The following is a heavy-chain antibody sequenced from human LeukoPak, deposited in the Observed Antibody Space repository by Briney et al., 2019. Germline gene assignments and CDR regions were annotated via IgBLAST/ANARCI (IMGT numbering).Heavy chain of an antibody. CDR1: GFTFSSYW. V-gene: IGHV3-7*01. J-gene: IGHJ6*03. D-gene: IGHD6-19*01. CDR3: ARDSSGWYGNYYYMDV. CDR2: IKQDGSEK. Sequence: GGSLRLSCAASGFTFSSYWMSWVRQAPGKGLEWVANIKQDGSEKYYVDSVKGRFTISRDNAKNSLYLQMNSLRAEDTAVYYCARDSSGWYGNYYYMDVWGKGTTVTISS.